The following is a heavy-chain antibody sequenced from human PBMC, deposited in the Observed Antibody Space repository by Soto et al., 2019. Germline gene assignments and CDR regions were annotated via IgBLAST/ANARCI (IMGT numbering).Heavy chain of an antibody. CDR1: GFTFSSYG. V-gene: IGHV3-48*02. D-gene: IGHD6-13*01. J-gene: IGHJ4*02. CDR2: ISAGSATT. Sequence: EVQLVNSGGGLVQPGGSLRLSCAASGFTFSSYGMNWVRQAPGEGLEWVSYISAGSATTNYADSVKGRFTISRDNAKSSLYLQLNSLRDDDTAVYYCARGGAGRPDYWGQGTLVIVSS. CDR3: ARGGAGRPDY.